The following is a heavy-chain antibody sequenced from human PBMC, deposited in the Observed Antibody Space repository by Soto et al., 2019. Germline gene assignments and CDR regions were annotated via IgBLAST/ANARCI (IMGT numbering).Heavy chain of an antibody. J-gene: IGHJ3*02. D-gene: IGHD3-22*01. CDR1: GGSISSGGYY. CDR3: ARGAFPDHSPNYYDSSGYYSLDAFDI. CDR2: IYYSGST. Sequence: PSETLSLTCTVSGGSISSGGYYWSWIRQHPGKGLEWIGYIYYSGSTYYNPSLKSRVTISVDTSKNQFSLKLSSVTAADTAVYYCARGAFPDHSPNYYDSSGYYSLDAFDIWGQGTMVTVSS. V-gene: IGHV4-31*02.